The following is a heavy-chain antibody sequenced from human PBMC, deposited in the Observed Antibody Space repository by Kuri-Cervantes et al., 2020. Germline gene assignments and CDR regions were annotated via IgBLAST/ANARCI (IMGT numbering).Heavy chain of an antibody. D-gene: IGHD3-10*01. Sequence: GESLKISCAASGFTFSSYAMSWVRQAPGKGLEWVSAISGSGGSTYYADSVKGRFTISRDNSKNTLYLQMNGLRGEDTAVYYCARSRDVSYYGMDVWGQGTTVTVSS. CDR1: GFTFSSYA. CDR3: ARSRDVSYYGMDV. CDR2: ISGSGGST. J-gene: IGHJ6*02. V-gene: IGHV3-23*01.